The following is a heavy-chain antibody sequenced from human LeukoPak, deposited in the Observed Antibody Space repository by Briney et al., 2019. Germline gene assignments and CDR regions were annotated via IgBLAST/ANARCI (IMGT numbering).Heavy chain of an antibody. CDR1: GYTFTSYY. V-gene: IGHV1-46*01. CDR3: ARDMLAVPSNWFDP. Sequence: ASVKVSCKASGYTFTSYYIHWVWQAPGQGLGWMGVINPSGGGTSYAQKFQGRVTMTRDTSTSTVYMYLRSLRSEDTAVYFCARDMLAVPSNWFDPWGQGTLVTVSS. J-gene: IGHJ5*02. CDR2: INPSGGGT. D-gene: IGHD6-19*01.